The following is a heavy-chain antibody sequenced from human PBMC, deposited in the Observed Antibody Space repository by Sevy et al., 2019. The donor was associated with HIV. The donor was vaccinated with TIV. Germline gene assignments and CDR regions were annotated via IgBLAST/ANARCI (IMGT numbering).Heavy chain of an antibody. J-gene: IGHJ3*02. CDR2: ISGSGGST. CDR3: ARDLMVVAATTDAFDI. CDR1: GFTFSSYA. V-gene: IGHV3-23*01. Sequence: GGSLRLSCAASGFTFSSYAMSWVRQAPGKGLEWVSAISGSGGSTYYADSVKGRFTISRDNSKNTLYLQMNSLRAEDTAVYYCARDLMVVAATTDAFDIWGQGTMVTVSS. D-gene: IGHD2-15*01.